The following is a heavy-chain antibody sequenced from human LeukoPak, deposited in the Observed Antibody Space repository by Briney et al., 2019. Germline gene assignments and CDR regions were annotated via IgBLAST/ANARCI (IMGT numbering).Heavy chain of an antibody. CDR2: ISYDGSNK. CDR3: AKDQTTVVTGLDY. J-gene: IGHJ4*02. CDR1: GFTFSSYC. D-gene: IGHD4-23*01. V-gene: IGHV3-30*18. Sequence: RGSLRLSCAASGFTFSSYCMHWVRQAPGKGLEWVAVISYDGSNKYYADSVKGRFTISRDNSKNTLYLQMNRLRAEDTAVYYCAKDQTTVVTGLDYWGQGTLVTVSS.